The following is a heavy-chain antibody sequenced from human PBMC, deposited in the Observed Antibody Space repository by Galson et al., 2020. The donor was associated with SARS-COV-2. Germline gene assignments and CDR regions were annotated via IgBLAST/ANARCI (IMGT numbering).Heavy chain of an antibody. D-gene: IGHD4-17*01. CDR1: GGSISNYY. J-gene: IGHJ2*01. CDR3: AKEVGTTVATEGWYFDL. CDR2: IYASGRT. V-gene: IGHV4-4*07. Sequence: SETLSLTCTVSGGSISNYYWSWIRQPAEKGLEWIGRIYASGRTNYNPSLKSRVTMSVDTSKNQFSLNLSSVTAADTAVYYCAKEVGTTVATEGWYFDLWGRGTLVTVSS.